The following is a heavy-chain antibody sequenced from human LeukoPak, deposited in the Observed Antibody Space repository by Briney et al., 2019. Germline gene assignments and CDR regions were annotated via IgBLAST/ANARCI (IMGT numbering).Heavy chain of an antibody. Sequence: ASVKVSCKVSGYTLTELSMHWVRQAPGQGLEWMGIINPSDGSTTYAQKFQGRVSITRDMSTSTIYMELSSLRSDDTAVYYCARSVTIFGVATLGYWGQGTPVTVSS. V-gene: IGHV1-46*01. J-gene: IGHJ4*02. D-gene: IGHD3-3*01. CDR2: INPSDGST. CDR3: ARSVTIFGVATLGY. CDR1: GYTLTELS.